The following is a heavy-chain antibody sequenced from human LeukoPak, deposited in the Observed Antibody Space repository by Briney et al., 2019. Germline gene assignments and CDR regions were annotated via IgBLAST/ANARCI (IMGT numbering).Heavy chain of an antibody. D-gene: IGHD4-11*01. CDR1: GFTFSSYW. CDR2: IRSDRSST. CDR3: ARDDYNRH. J-gene: IGHJ4*02. Sequence: GGSLRLSCAASGFTFSSYWMHWVRQAPGKGLVWVSRIRSDRSSTTYADSVKGRFNISRDNTKNTLYLQTNSLRADDTAVYYCARDDYNRHWGQGTLVTVSS. V-gene: IGHV3-74*01.